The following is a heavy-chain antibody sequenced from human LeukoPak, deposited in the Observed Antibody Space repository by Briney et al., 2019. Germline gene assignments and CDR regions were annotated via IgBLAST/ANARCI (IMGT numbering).Heavy chain of an antibody. Sequence: GGSLRLSCAASGFTFSNAGMSWVRQAPGKGLEWVGRIKSKTDGGTTDSAAPVKGRFTISRDDSKNTLYLQMNSLKTEDTAVYYCMYFWSGSSLVDYWGQGTLVTVSS. CDR3: MYFWSGSSLVDY. D-gene: IGHD3-3*01. V-gene: IGHV3-15*01. CDR2: IKSKTDGGTT. CDR1: GFTFSNAG. J-gene: IGHJ4*02.